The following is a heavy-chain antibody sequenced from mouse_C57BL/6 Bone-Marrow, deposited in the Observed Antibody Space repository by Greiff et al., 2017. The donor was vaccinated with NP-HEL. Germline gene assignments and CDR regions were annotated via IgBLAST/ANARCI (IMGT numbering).Heavy chain of an antibody. CDR1: GYTFTSYW. D-gene: IGHD2-10*02. CDR2: IHPSDSDT. Sequence: QVQLQQPGAELVKPGASVKVSCKASGYTFTSYWMHWVKQRPGQGLEWIGRIHPSDSDTNYNQKFKGKATLTVDKSSSTAYMQLSSLTSEDSAVYYCAIGRDCLYGNYDVFYYFDYWGQGTTLTVSS. J-gene: IGHJ2*01. CDR3: AIGRDCLYGNYDVFYYFDY. V-gene: IGHV1-74*01.